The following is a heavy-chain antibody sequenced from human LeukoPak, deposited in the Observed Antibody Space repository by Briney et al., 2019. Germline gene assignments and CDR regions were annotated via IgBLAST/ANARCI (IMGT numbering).Heavy chain of an antibody. V-gene: IGHV1-2*02. CDR2: INPNSGGT. Sequence: ASVKVSCKASGYTFTGYYMHWVRQAPGQGLEWMGWINPNSGGTNYAQKFQGRVTMTRDTSISTAYMELSRLRSDDTAVYYCARVGITMIGHDSFGIWGPGTMVSVSS. J-gene: IGHJ3*02. CDR1: GYTFTGYY. D-gene: IGHD3-22*01. CDR3: ARVGITMIGHDSFGI.